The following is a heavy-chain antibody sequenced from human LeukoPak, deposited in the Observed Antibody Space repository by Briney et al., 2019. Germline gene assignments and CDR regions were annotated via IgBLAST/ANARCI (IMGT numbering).Heavy chain of an antibody. CDR3: ARHKDWTFDY. V-gene: IGHV3-23*01. D-gene: IGHD3/OR15-3a*01. J-gene: IGHJ4*02. Sequence: QAGGSLRLSCAASGFTFSSYALSWVRQAPGKGLEWVSSISGSGGSTYYADSVKGRFTISRDNSKNTLYLQMNSLRAEDTAVYYCARHKDWTFDYWGQGTLVTVSS. CDR2: ISGSGGST. CDR1: GFTFSSYA.